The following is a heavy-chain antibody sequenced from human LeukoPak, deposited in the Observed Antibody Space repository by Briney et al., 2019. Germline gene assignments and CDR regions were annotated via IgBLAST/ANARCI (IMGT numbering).Heavy chain of an antibody. D-gene: IGHD3-3*01. V-gene: IGHV4-30-4*01. CDR1: GGSISSGDYY. Sequence: PSGTLSLTCTVSGGSISSGDYYWSWIRQPPGKGLEWIGYIYYSGSTYYNPSLKSRVTISVDTSKNQFSLKLSSVTAADTAVYYCAKDESNVLRFLEWLQVTGGWFDPWGQGTLVTVSS. J-gene: IGHJ5*02. CDR3: AKDESNVLRFLEWLQVTGGWFDP. CDR2: IYYSGST.